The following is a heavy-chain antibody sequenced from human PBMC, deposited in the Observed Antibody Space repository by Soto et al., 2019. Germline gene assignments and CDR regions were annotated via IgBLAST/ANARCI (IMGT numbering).Heavy chain of an antibody. J-gene: IGHJ6*02. V-gene: IGHV5-10-1*01. D-gene: IGHD1-20*01. CDR3: ARWDGRYYYYYGMDV. CDR1: GYSFTSYW. Sequence: SLKISFKGSGYSFTSYWISWVRQMPGKGLEWMVRIDPSDSYTNYSPSFQGHVTISADKSISTAYLQWSSLKASDTARYYCARWDGRYYYYYGMDVRGQGTQGTDSS. CDR2: IDPSDSYT.